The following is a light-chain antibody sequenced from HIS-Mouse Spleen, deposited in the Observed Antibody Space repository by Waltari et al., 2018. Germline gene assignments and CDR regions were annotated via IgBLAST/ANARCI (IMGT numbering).Light chain of an antibody. CDR2: EDS. CDR1: ALPKKY. J-gene: IGLJ2*01. CDR3: YSTDSSGNHRV. V-gene: IGLV3-10*01. Sequence: SYELTQPPSVLVSPGQTARITCSGDALPKKYAYWYQQKSGQAPVLVMYEDSKRPSGIPKRFYGSSSGTMATLTISGAQVEDEADYYCYSTDSSGNHRVFGGGTKLTVL.